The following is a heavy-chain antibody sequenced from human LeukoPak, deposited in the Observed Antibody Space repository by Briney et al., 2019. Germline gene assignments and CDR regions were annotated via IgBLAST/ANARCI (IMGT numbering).Heavy chain of an antibody. CDR3: AKVGGVGVLYFDY. V-gene: IGHV3-66*01. CDR1: GFTVSSNY. CDR2: IYSGGST. J-gene: IGHJ4*02. D-gene: IGHD2-15*01. Sequence: GGSLRLSCAASGFTVSSNYMSWVRQAPGKGLEWVSVIYSGGSTHYADSVKGRFTISRDNSKNTLYLQMNSLRAEDTAVYYCAKVGGVGVLYFDYWGQGTRVTVSS.